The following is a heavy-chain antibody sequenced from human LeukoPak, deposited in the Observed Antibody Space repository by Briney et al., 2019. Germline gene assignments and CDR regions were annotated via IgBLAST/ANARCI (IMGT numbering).Heavy chain of an antibody. D-gene: IGHD2-2*01. CDR3: AKRRHCSSATCPNWFDP. J-gene: IGHJ5*02. V-gene: IGHV3-23*01. Sequence: GGSLRLSCAASGFTFSSYAMSWVRQAPGKGLEWVSAISGSGGSTYYADSVKGRFTISRDNSKNTLYLQMNSLRAEDTAVYYCAKRRHCSSATCPNWFDPWGQGTLVTVSS. CDR1: GFTFSSYA. CDR2: ISGSGGST.